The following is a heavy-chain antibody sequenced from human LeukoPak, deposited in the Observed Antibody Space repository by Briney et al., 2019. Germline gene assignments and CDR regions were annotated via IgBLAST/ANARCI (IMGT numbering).Heavy chain of an antibody. Sequence: ASVKVSCKASGYTFTDYYIHWMRQAPGQGLEWIGWINPNSGGTNYAQRFQGRVTMARDTSIRTAYMEVSGLTYDDSAVFYRARFYSSTWQFDYWGQGTLVPVSS. CDR2: INPNSGGT. V-gene: IGHV1-2*02. J-gene: IGHJ4*02. CDR1: GYTFTDYY. D-gene: IGHD6-13*01. CDR3: ARFYSSTWQFDY.